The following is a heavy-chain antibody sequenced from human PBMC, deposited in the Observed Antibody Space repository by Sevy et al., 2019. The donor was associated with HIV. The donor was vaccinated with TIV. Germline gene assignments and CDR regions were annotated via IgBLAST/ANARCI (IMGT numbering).Heavy chain of an antibody. CDR3: AAGGGRFLESYEHYYYGMDV. D-gene: IGHD3-3*01. J-gene: IGHJ6*02. Sequence: AAVKVSCKASGFTFTSSAVQWVRQARGQRLEWIGWIVVGSGNTNYAQKFQERVTITRDMSTSTAYMELSSLRSEDTAVYYCAAGGGRFLESYEHYYYGMDVWGQGTLVTVSS. CDR2: IVVGSGNT. CDR1: GFTFTSSA. V-gene: IGHV1-58*01.